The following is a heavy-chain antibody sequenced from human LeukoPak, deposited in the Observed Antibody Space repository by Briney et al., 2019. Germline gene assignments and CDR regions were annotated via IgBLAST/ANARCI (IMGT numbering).Heavy chain of an antibody. J-gene: IGHJ4*02. V-gene: IGHV4-61*02. CDR3: AAISTRPTNYFDY. CDR1: GDSISSISYY. D-gene: IGHD6-6*01. CDR2: IYTSGST. Sequence: SETLSLTCTVSGDSISSISYYWSWIRQPAGKGLEWIGRIYTSGSTSYNPSLKSRVTISLDTSKNEFSLRLSFLTAADTAVYYCAAISTRPTNYFDYWGQGTLVTVSS.